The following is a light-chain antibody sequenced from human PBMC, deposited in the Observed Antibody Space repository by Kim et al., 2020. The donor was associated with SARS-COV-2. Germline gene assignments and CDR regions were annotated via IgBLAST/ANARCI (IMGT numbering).Light chain of an antibody. CDR3: QAWDSSTVV. J-gene: IGLJ2*01. V-gene: IGLV3-1*01. CDR2: QDS. Sequence: SYELTQPPSVSVSPGQTASIPCSGDKLGDKYACWYQQKPGRSPVLVIYQDSKRPSGIPERFSGSNSGNTATLTISGTQAMDEADYYCQAWDSSTVVFGGGTQLTVL. CDR1: KLGDKY.